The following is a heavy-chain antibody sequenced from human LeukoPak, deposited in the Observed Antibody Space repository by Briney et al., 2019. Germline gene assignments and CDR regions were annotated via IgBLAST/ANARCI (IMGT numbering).Heavy chain of an antibody. Sequence: SETLSLTCTVSGGSISSSSYYWGWIRQPPGKGREWIGSIYYSGSTYYNPSLKSRVTISVDTSKNQFSLKLSSVTAADTAVYYCASSRHKGLQHWDQGTLVTVSS. J-gene: IGHJ1*01. V-gene: IGHV4-39*01. CDR3: ASSRHKGLQH. CDR1: GGSISSSSYY. CDR2: IYYSGST.